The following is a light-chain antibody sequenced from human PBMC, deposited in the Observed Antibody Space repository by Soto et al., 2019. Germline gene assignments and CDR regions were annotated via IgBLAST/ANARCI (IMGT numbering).Light chain of an antibody. J-gene: IGLJ3*02. V-gene: IGLV2-11*01. Sequence: QSALTQPRSVSGSPGQSVTISCTGTSSDIGGYNYVSWYQQYPGKAPKLMIHDVSKRPSGVPDRFSGSKSGNTATLTISGLQAEDEADYTCCSFAGSYTMVFGGGTKVTVL. CDR2: DVS. CDR3: CSFAGSYTMV. CDR1: SSDIGGYNY.